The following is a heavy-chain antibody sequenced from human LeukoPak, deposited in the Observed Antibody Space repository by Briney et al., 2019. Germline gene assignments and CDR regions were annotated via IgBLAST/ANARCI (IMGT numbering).Heavy chain of an antibody. D-gene: IGHD2-2*01. J-gene: IGHJ6*02. Sequence: GASVKVSCKASGGTFSSYGISWVRQAPGQGLEWMGGISPMFGTANYAQKFQGRVTITAAESTSTAYMEVSGLRSEDTAVYYCARSVGYCSSSSCFYYGMDVWGQGTTVTVSS. CDR2: ISPMFGTA. CDR1: GGTFSSYG. CDR3: ARSVGYCSSSSCFYYGMDV. V-gene: IGHV1-69*01.